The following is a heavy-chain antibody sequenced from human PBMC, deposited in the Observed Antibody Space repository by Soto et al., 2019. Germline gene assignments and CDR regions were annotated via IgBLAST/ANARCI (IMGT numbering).Heavy chain of an antibody. Sequence: QVQLQESGPGLVKPSQTLSLTCTVSGGSISSGDYYWSWIRQPPGKGLEWIGYIYYSGSTYYNPSLKSRFTISGDTSKNQFSLKLSSVTAADTAVYYCARDEEYSSSAGRFDPWGQGTLVTVSS. V-gene: IGHV4-30-4*01. CDR1: GGSISSGDYY. CDR2: IYYSGST. CDR3: ARDEEYSSSAGRFDP. J-gene: IGHJ5*02. D-gene: IGHD6-6*01.